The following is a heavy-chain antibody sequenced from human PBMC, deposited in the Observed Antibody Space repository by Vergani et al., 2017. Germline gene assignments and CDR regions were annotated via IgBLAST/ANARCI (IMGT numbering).Heavy chain of an antibody. V-gene: IGHV3-7*01. CDR3: ARDGEYYYDSSGSDY. J-gene: IGHJ4*01. Sequence: EVQLVESGGGLVQPGGSLRLSCAASGFTFSSYWMSWVRQAPGKGLEWVANIKQDGSEKYYVDSVKGRVTISRDNAKNSLYLQMNSLRAEDTAVYYCARDGEYYYDSSGSDYWGHGTLVTVSS. D-gene: IGHD3-22*01. CDR1: GFTFSSYW. CDR2: IKQDGSEK.